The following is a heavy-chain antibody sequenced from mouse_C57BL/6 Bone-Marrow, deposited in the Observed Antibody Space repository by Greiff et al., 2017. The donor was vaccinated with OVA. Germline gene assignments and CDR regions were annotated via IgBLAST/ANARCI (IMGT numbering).Heavy chain of an antibody. CDR3: ASGCSYGY. V-gene: IGHV5-17*01. Sequence: DVMLVESGGGLVKPGGSLKLSCAASGFTFSDYGMHWVRQAPEKGLEWVAYISSGSSTIYYADTVKGRFTIYRDNAKNTLFLQMTSLRSEDTAMYYCASGCSYGYWGQGTTLTVSS. J-gene: IGHJ2*01. D-gene: IGHD1-1*01. CDR2: ISSGSSTI. CDR1: GFTFSDYG.